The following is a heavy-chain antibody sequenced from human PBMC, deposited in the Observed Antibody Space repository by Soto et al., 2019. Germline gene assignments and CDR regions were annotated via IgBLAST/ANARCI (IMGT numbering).Heavy chain of an antibody. V-gene: IGHV3-23*01. D-gene: IGHD2-2*02. CDR1: GFTFSSYA. J-gene: IGHJ4*02. Sequence: EVQLLESGGGLVQPGGSLRLSCAAAGFTFSSYAMSWVRQAPGKGLEWVSGIIGSGASTYYADSVKGRFTISRDNSKNTLYMQMNSLRVEDSDVYYRATGGECSSTTCYTFFDYWGQGTLVTVSS. CDR3: ATGGECSSTTCYTFFDY. CDR2: IIGSGAST.